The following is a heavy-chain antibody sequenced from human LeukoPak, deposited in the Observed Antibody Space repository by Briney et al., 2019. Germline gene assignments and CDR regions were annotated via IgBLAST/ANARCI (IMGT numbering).Heavy chain of an antibody. CDR1: GFTFSSYA. Sequence: PGGSLRLSCAASGFTFSSYAMSWVRRAPGKGLEWVSAISGSGGSTYYADSVKGRFTISRDNSKNTLYLQMNSLRAEDTAVYYCAKENGYYYDSSVLLGYWGQGTLVTVSS. D-gene: IGHD3-22*01. J-gene: IGHJ4*02. CDR2: ISGSGGST. V-gene: IGHV3-23*01. CDR3: AKENGYYYDSSVLLGY.